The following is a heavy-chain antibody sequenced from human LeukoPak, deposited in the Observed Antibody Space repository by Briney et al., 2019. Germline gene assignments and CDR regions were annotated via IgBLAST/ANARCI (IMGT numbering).Heavy chain of an antibody. CDR2: IYYSGST. CDR3: ARQPSLSCCSGGRCWFDT. Sequence: PSETLSLTCTVSGGSISTTSYYWGWIRQPPGKGLDWIGSIYYSGSTYYNPSLKSRVTISVDTSKNQFSLKLSSVTAADTAVYYCARQPSLSCCSGGRCWFDTWGQGTLVTVSS. J-gene: IGHJ5*02. D-gene: IGHD2-15*01. CDR1: GGSISTTSYY. V-gene: IGHV4-39*01.